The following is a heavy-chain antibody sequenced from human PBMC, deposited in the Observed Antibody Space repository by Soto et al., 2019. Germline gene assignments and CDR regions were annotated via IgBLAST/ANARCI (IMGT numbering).Heavy chain of an antibody. V-gene: IGHV4-39*01. J-gene: IGHJ4*02. CDR2: IYYSGST. D-gene: IGHD5-12*01. CDR3: ARRGDIVATIRGPFDY. CDR1: GGSISSSSYY. Sequence: QLQLQESGPGLVKPSETLSLTCTVSGGSISSSSYYWGWIRQPPGKGLEWIGSIYYSGSTYYNPSLKSRGTISVDTSKNQFSLKLSSVTAADSAVYYCARRGDIVATIRGPFDYWGQGTLVTVSS.